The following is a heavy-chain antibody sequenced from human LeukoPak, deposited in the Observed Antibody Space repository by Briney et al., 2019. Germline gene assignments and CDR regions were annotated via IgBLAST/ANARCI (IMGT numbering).Heavy chain of an antibody. CDR3: ARHRPWLCWFDP. Sequence: SETLSLTCTVSGGSISSSSYYWGWIRQPPGKGLEWIGSIYYSGSTYYNPSLKSRVTISVDTSKNQFSLKLSSVTAADTAVYYCARHRPWLCWFDPWGQGTLVTVSS. J-gene: IGHJ5*02. CDR2: IYYSGST. CDR1: GGSISSSSYY. V-gene: IGHV4-39*01. D-gene: IGHD6-19*01.